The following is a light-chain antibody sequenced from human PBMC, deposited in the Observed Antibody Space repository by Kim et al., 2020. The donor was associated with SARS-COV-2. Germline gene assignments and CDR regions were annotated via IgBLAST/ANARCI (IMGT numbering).Light chain of an antibody. CDR2: DVS. Sequence: QSALTQPASVSGSPGQSITISCTGTSSDVGGYKYVSWYQQLPGKAPKLIISDVSHRPSGISYRFSGSKSGNTASLTISGLQAEDEADYYCSSYTNKYPLEVFGGGTQLTV. CDR1: SSDVGGYKY. CDR3: SSYTNKYPLEV. J-gene: IGLJ3*02. V-gene: IGLV2-14*01.